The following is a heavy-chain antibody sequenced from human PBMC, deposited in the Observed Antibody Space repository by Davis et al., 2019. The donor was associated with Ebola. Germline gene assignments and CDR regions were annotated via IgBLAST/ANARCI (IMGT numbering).Heavy chain of an antibody. J-gene: IGHJ6*03. Sequence: SVKVSCKASGYTFTGYYMHWVRQAPGQGLEWMGGIIPIFGTANYAQKFQGRVTITADESTSTAYMELSSLRSEDTAVYYCTRRGLGAHYYYMDVWGKGTTVTVSS. CDR2: IIPIFGTA. D-gene: IGHD3-10*01. CDR3: TRRGLGAHYYYMDV. V-gene: IGHV1-69*13. CDR1: GYTFTGYY.